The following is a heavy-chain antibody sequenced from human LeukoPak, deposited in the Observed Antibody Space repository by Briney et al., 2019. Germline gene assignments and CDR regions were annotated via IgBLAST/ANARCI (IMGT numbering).Heavy chain of an antibody. V-gene: IGHV1-46*01. J-gene: IGHJ6*03. Sequence: ASVKVSCKASGYTFTRYSMHWVRQTPGQGLEWMGIINPSGDSTSYAQKFQCRVTMTGNTSTSTVYMELSSLISKDTAVYYCTRSLYYYGSWPAYYYMDVWGKGTTVT. CDR3: TRSLYYYGSWPAYYYMDV. CDR2: INPSGDST. D-gene: IGHD3-10*01. CDR1: GYTFTRYS.